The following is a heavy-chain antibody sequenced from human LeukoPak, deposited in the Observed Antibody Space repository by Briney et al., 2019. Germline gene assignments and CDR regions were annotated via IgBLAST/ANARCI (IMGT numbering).Heavy chain of an antibody. CDR3: AKVSLNMVNDAFDI. CDR2: IRYDGSRK. CDR1: GFTFSSYG. Sequence: GGSLRLSCAASGFTFSSYGMHWVRQAPGKGLEWVAFIRYDGSRKYYADSVKGRFTISRDNSKNTLYLQMNGLRAEDTAMYYCAKVSLNMVNDAFDIWGQGTMVSVSS. D-gene: IGHD4/OR15-4a*01. V-gene: IGHV3-30*02. J-gene: IGHJ3*02.